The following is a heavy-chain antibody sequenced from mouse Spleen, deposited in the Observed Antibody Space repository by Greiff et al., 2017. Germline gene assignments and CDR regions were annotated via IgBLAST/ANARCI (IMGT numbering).Heavy chain of an antibody. CDR3: ARNYYGSSFFDY. Sequence: VKLQQPGAELVKPGASVKLSCKASGYTFTSYWMQWVKQRPGQGLEWIGEIDPSDSYTNYNQKFKGKATLTVDTSSSTAYMQLSSLTSEDSAVYYCARNYYGSSFFDYWGQGTTLTVSS. J-gene: IGHJ2*01. V-gene: IGHV1-50*01. D-gene: IGHD1-1*01. CDR1: GYTFTSYW. CDR2: IDPSDSYT.